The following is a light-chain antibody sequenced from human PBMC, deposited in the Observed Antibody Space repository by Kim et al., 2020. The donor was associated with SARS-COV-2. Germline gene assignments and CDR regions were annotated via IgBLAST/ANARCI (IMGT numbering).Light chain of an antibody. J-gene: IGLJ3*02. CDR1: SPNIGAGYD. CDR3: QSYDSSLTHWV. V-gene: IGLV1-40*01. Sequence: QRVTISCPGSSPNIGAGYDVHWYQQLPGTAPKLLIYGNSNRPSGVPDRFSGSKSGTAASLAITGLQAEDEADYYCQSYDSSLTHWVFGGGTKLTVL. CDR2: GNS.